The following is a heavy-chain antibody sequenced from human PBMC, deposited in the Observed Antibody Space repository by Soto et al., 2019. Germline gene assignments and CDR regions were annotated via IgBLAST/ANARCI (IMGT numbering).Heavy chain of an antibody. J-gene: IGHJ5*02. CDR2: IYYSGST. Sequence: SETLSLTGIVSGGSISSSSYYWGWIRQPPGKGLEWIGSIYYSGSTYYNPSLKSRVTISVDTSKNQFSLELSSVTAADTAVFYCARHRARNWFDPWGQGTLVTVSS. CDR3: ARHRARNWFDP. V-gene: IGHV4-39*01. CDR1: GGSISSSSYY. D-gene: IGHD6-6*01.